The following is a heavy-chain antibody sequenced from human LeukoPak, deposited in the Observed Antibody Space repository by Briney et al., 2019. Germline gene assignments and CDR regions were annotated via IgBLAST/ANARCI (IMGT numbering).Heavy chain of an antibody. D-gene: IGHD3-3*01. V-gene: IGHV4-39*01. J-gene: IGHJ4*02. Sequence: ASETLSLTCTVSGGSISSGSYYWGWIRQPPGKGLEWIGSIYYSGSTYYNPSLKSRVTISVDTSKNQFSLKLSSVTAADTAVYYCARSYYDFWSGRNDDYWGQGTLVTVSS. CDR3: ARSYYDFWSGRNDDY. CDR2: IYYSGST. CDR1: GGSISSGSYY.